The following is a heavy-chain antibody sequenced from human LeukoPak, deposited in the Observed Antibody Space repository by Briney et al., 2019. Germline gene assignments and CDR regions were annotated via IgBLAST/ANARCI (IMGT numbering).Heavy chain of an antibody. V-gene: IGHV3-21*01. J-gene: IGHJ4*02. CDR1: GFTFSSYS. Sequence: PGGSLRLSCAASGFTFSSYSMNWVRQAPGKGLEWVSSISSSSSYIYYADSVKGRFTISRDNAKNSLHLQMNSLRAEDTAVYYCANSAYDSSGYMGYWGQGTLVTVSS. CDR3: ANSAYDSSGYMGY. D-gene: IGHD3-22*01. CDR2: ISSSSSYI.